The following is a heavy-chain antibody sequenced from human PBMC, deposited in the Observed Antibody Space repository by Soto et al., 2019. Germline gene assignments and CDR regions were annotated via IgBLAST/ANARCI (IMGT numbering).Heavy chain of an antibody. Sequence: ASVKVSCKASGYTFTTYGINWVRQAPGQGLEWMGWVSPYNGDTTYAQKVQGRVTMTTDRSTRTAYLELRSLRSDDTAVYYCAREVGHMDVWGQGTTVTVSS. CDR3: AREVGHMDV. J-gene: IGHJ6*02. D-gene: IGHD2-2*01. CDR1: GYTFTTYG. V-gene: IGHV1-18*04. CDR2: VSPYNGDT.